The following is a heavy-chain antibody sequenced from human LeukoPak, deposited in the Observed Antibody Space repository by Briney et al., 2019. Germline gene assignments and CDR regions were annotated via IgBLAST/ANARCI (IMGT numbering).Heavy chain of an antibody. J-gene: IGHJ6*02. Sequence: ASVKVSCKASGYTFTSYGISWVRQAPGQGLEWMGWISAYNGNTNYAQKLQGRVTMITDTSTSTVYMELRSLRSDDTAVYYCARDRGEQWLTDYYYGMDVWGQGTTVTVSS. CDR1: GYTFTSYG. CDR3: ARDRGEQWLTDYYYGMDV. CDR2: ISAYNGNT. D-gene: IGHD6-19*01. V-gene: IGHV1-18*01.